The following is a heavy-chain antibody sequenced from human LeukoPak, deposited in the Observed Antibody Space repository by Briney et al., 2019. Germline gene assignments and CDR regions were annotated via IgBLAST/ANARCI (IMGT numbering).Heavy chain of an antibody. CDR3: ARAPQGSGSNYYFPY. Sequence: GGSLRFSCAASGFTFSSYAMSWVGQAPGKGLEWVSAISGSGGSTYYADSVKGRFTISRDNSKNTLYLQMNSLRAEDTAVYYCARAPQGSGSNYYFPYWGQGTLVTVSS. V-gene: IGHV3-23*01. CDR2: ISGSGGST. D-gene: IGHD1-26*01. CDR1: GFTFSSYA. J-gene: IGHJ4*02.